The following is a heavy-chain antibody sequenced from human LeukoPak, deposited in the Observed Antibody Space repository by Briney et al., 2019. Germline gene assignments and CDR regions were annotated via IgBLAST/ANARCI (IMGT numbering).Heavy chain of an antibody. CDR3: ARRSPAYCGGDCYPDY. Sequence: ASVKVSCKASGYTFTGYYMHWVRQAPGQGLEWMGWINPNSGGTNYAQKLQGRVTMTTDTSTSTAYMELKSLRSDDTAVYYCARRSPAYCGGDCYPDYWGQGTLVTVSS. CDR1: GYTFTGYY. CDR2: INPNSGGT. D-gene: IGHD2-21*02. J-gene: IGHJ4*02. V-gene: IGHV1-2*02.